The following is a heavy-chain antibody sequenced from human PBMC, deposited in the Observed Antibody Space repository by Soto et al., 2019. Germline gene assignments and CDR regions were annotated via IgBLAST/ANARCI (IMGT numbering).Heavy chain of an antibody. Sequence: GASVKVSCKVSGYTLTALSMHWVRQAPGKGLEWMGGFDPEDGETIYAQKFQGRVTMTEDTSTDTAYMERSSLRSEDTAVYYCATSRGITGTTINWFDPWGQGTLVTVSS. J-gene: IGHJ5*02. D-gene: IGHD1-7*01. CDR3: ATSRGITGTTINWFDP. CDR1: GYTLTALS. CDR2: FDPEDGET. V-gene: IGHV1-24*01.